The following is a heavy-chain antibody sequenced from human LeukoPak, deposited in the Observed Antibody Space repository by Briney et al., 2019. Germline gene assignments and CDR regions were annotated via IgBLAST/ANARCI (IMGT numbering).Heavy chain of an antibody. Sequence: GGSLRLSCVASGFTFSSYSMNWVRQAPGKGLEWVSQISSSSSSIYYADSVKGRFTISRDNAKNSLYLQMNSLRVEDTAVYYCARDPSEASHPYYFDYWGQGTVVTVSS. V-gene: IGHV3-48*01. CDR3: ARDPSEASHPYYFDY. D-gene: IGHD2-2*01. CDR1: GFTFSSYS. J-gene: IGHJ4*02. CDR2: ISSSSSSI.